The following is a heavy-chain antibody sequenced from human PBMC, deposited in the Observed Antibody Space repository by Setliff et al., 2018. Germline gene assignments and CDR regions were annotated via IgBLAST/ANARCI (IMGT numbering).Heavy chain of an antibody. CDR3: ASERESASRQTYFDS. Sequence: SETLSLTCTVSRGSISSGSYYWNWIRQPAGKELEWIGHIYASGTTTYNPSLKSRVTILSDTSKNQFSLILSSVTAADTAVYYCASERESASRQTYFDSWGQGTLVTVSS. V-gene: IGHV4-61*10. J-gene: IGHJ4*02. CDR2: IYASGTT. D-gene: IGHD2-15*01. CDR1: RGSISSGSYY.